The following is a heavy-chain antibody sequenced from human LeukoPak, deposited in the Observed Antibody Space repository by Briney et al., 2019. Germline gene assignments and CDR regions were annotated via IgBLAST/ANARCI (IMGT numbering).Heavy chain of an antibody. J-gene: IGHJ4*02. CDR1: TFTLNNYW. CDR3: ASRAGYTGSWSAFDY. Sequence: GSLRLSCTASTFTLNNYWMSWVRQAPGKGLEWVANIKQDGSEKYHVDSVKGRFTISRDNAKNSLYLQMNSLRAEDTAVYYCASRAGYTGSWSAFDYWGQGTLVTVSS. CDR2: IKQDGSEK. V-gene: IGHV3-7*05. D-gene: IGHD6-13*01.